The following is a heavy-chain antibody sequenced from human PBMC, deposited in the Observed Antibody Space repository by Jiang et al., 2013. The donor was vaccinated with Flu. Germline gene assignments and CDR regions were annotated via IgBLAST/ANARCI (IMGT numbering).Heavy chain of an antibody. D-gene: IGHD6-19*01. Sequence: GAEVKKPWGLVKVSCKTSGYTFSGHYIHWVRQAPGQGPEWMGWINPNTGVTNYAQNFQGRVTMTRDTSISTAYMDLGXLRSDDSALYYCARDLGTGWSVDFWGQGTPSHRLL. CDR2: INPNTGVT. J-gene: IGHJ4*02. V-gene: IGHV1-2*02. CDR1: GYTFSGHY. CDR3: ARDLGTGWSVDF.